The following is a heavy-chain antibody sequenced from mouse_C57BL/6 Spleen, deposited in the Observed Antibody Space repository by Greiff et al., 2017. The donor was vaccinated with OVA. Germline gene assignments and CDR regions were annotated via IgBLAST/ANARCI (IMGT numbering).Heavy chain of an antibody. CDR3: ARSKDYYGSSSLWYFDV. D-gene: IGHD1-1*01. CDR2: IRNKANGYTT. CDR1: GFTFTDYY. V-gene: IGHV7-3*01. Sequence: EVKLLESGGGLVQPGGSLSLSCAASGFTFTDYYMSWVRQPPGKALEWLGFIRNKANGYTTEYSASVKGPFTISRDKSKSILYLQMNALRAEDSATNYCARSKDYYGSSSLWYFDVWGTGTTVTVSS. J-gene: IGHJ1*03.